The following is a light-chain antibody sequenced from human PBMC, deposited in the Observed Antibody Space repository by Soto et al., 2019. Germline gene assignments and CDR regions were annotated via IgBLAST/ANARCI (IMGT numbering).Light chain of an antibody. CDR3: QQLNSYPRT. Sequence: DIQLTQSPSFLSASVGDRFTITFRSSQDINNYLGWYQQKPGKAPNLLIYAVSNLQSGVPSRFSGSGSGTEFTLTISSLQPEDFATYYCQQLNSYPRTFGQGTKVDIK. CDR2: AVS. J-gene: IGKJ1*01. CDR1: QDINNY. V-gene: IGKV1-9*01.